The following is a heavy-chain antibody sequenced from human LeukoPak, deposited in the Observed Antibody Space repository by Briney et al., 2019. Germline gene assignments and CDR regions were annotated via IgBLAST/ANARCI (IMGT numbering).Heavy chain of an antibody. V-gene: IGHV3-23*01. CDR1: RSTFITRG. Sequence: GGSLRLSCAVSRSTFITRGMTWLRQPQGKGREWVSTTRGGGSKTNYADSVKGRFTISRDNSKKTLYLQMNSLRLEDTAVYYCAQNGPSDSSGHKLVYFDYWGQGTLVTVSS. D-gene: IGHD6-19*01. J-gene: IGHJ4*01. CDR3: AQNGPSDSSGHKLVYFDY. CDR2: TRGGGSKT.